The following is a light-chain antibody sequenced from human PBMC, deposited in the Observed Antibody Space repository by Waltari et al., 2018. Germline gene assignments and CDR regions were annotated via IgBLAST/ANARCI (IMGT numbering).Light chain of an antibody. CDR3: CLYAGSITFWV. CDR2: DVT. Sequence: QSALTQPRSVSGSPGQSVTISCTGTSSDVGGYNYVSWYQHHPGKAPKLIIYDVTKRPSGVPDRFSASKSDNTASLTISGLQAEDEADYYCCLYAGSITFWVFGGGTKLTVL. J-gene: IGLJ3*02. CDR1: SSDVGGYNY. V-gene: IGLV2-11*01.